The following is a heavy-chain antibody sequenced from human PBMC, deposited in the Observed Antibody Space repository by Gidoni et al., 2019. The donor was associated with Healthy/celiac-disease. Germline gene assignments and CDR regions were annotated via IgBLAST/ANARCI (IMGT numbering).Heavy chain of an antibody. CDR1: GGTFSSYA. CDR2: IIPIFGTE. V-gene: IGHV1-69*01. J-gene: IGHJ4*02. Sequence: QLQLVQSGAEVKKPGSSVKVSCKASGGTFSSYAISWVRQAPGQGLEWMGGIIPIFGTENYEQKVQGRGTITADESTRTAYMELSSRRAEDTAVYYCARVRDYEKFWYFDYWGQGTLVTVSS. D-gene: IGHD4-17*01. CDR3: ARVRDYEKFWYFDY.